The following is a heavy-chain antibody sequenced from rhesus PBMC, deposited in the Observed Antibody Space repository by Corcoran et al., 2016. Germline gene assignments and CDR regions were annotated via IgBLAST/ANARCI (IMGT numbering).Heavy chain of an antibody. Sequence: QLQLQESGPGLVKPSETLSVTCAVSGGSISSSYWSWIRQAPGKGLEWIGYIYGNGSGTNNNPSLKSRVTLSVDTSKSQLSLKLSSVTAADTAVYYCARSAVLVVVATGFFDYWGQGVLVTVSS. J-gene: IGHJ4*01. D-gene: IGHD2-21*01. CDR3: ARSAVLVVVATGFFDY. CDR2: IYGNGSGT. V-gene: IGHV4-169*01. CDR1: GGSISSSY.